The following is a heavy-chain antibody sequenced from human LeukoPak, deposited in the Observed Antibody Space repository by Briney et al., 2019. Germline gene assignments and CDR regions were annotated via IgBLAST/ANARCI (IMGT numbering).Heavy chain of an antibody. V-gene: IGHV1-69*05. Sequence: SVKVSCKASGGTFSSYAISWVRQAPGQGLEWMGRIIPIFGTANYAQKFQGRVTITTDESTSTAYMELSRLRSEDTAVYYCASPPSDYYDRNHAFDIWGQGTMVTVSS. CDR1: GGTFSSYA. CDR3: ASPPSDYYDRNHAFDI. D-gene: IGHD3-22*01. J-gene: IGHJ3*02. CDR2: IIPIFGTA.